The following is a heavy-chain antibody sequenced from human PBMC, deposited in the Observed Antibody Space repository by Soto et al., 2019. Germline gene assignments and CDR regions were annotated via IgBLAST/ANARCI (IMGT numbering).Heavy chain of an antibody. D-gene: IGHD6-13*01. Sequence: QVQLAQSGAEVKKPGASVKVSCKASGYTFTSYGISWVRQAPGQGLEWMAWINPYNGNTKYAEKFLGTVTVTTDTSTATAYMEVRSLTSDDTAVFYCARVGVRLAAPRVWPYWGQGTPVTVSS. J-gene: IGHJ4*02. CDR2: INPYNGNT. V-gene: IGHV1-18*01. CDR3: ARVGVRLAAPRVWPY. CDR1: GYTFTSYG.